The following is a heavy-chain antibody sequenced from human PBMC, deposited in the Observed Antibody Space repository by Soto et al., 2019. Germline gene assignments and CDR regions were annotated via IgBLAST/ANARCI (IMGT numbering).Heavy chain of an antibody. CDR3: ASVVTNYYGSGSYYSA. CDR2: IYYSGST. Sequence: QVQLQESGPGLVKPSETLSLTCTVSGGSISSYYWSWIRQPPGKGLEWIGYIYYSGSTNYNPSLKSRVTISVDPSKNQFSLKLSSVTAADTAVYYCASVVTNYYGSGSYYSAWGQGTLVTVSS. CDR1: GGSISSYY. J-gene: IGHJ4*02. V-gene: IGHV4-59*01. D-gene: IGHD3-10*01.